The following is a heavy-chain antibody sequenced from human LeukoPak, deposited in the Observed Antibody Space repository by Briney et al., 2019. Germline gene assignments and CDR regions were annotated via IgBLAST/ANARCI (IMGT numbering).Heavy chain of an antibody. CDR2: INSDGSST. V-gene: IGHV3-74*01. CDR1: GFTFSSDW. CDR3: AKGVRGVIIWLDP. Sequence: GGSLRLSRAASGFTFSSDWMHWVRQAPGKGLVWVSRINSDGSSTSYADSVKGRFTISRDNAKNTLYLQMNSLRGEDTAVYYCAKGVRGVIIWLDPWGQGTLVTVSS. D-gene: IGHD3-10*01. J-gene: IGHJ5*02.